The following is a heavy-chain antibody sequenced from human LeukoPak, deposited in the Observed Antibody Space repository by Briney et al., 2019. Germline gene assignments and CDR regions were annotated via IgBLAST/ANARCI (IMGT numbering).Heavy chain of an antibody. V-gene: IGHV1-2*02. CDR1: GYTFTGYY. D-gene: IGHD3-16*01. J-gene: IGHJ5*02. Sequence: ASVKVSCKASGYTFTGYYMHWVRQAPGQGLEWMGWINPNSGGTNYAQKFQGRVTMTRDTSISTAYMELSRLRSDDTAVYYCAKDLGYDYVWGEGNLYDHWGQGILVTVSS. CDR2: INPNSGGT. CDR3: AKDLGYDYVWGEGNLYDH.